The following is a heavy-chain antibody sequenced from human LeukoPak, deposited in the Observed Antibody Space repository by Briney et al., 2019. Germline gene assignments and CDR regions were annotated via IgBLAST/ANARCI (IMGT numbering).Heavy chain of an antibody. CDR1: GFTFSSYR. Sequence: GGSLRLSCAASGFTFSSYRMSWVRQAPGKGLEWVANIKQDGSEKYYVDSVKGRFTISRDNAKNSLYLQMNSLRAEDTAVYYCARDLGYESNVWGQGTLVTVSS. J-gene: IGHJ4*02. V-gene: IGHV3-7*01. CDR2: IKQDGSEK. CDR3: ARDLGYESNV. D-gene: IGHD2-2*01.